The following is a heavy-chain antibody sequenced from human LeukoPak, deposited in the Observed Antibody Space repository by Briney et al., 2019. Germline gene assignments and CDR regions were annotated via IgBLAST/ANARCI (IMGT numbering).Heavy chain of an antibody. D-gene: IGHD3-10*01. CDR3: ARGVLLDY. CDR2: INHSGST. CDR1: GGSFSGYY. V-gene: IGHV4-34*01. J-gene: IGHJ4*02. Sequence: SETLSLTCAVYGGSFSGYYWSWIRQPPGKGLEWIGEINHSGSTNYNPSLKCRVTISVDTSKNQFSLKLSSVTAADTAVYYCARGVLLDYWGQGTLVTVSS.